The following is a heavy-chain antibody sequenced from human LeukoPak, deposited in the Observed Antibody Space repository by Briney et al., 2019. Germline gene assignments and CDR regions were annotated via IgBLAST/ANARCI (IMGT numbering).Heavy chain of an antibody. CDR1: GNTFTGYY. J-gene: IGHJ5*02. CDR2: INPNSGGT. D-gene: IGHD4-17*01. Sequence: ASVKVSCKASGNTFTGYYMHWVRQAPGQGLEWMGWINPNSGGTNYAQKFQGRVTMTRDTSISTAYMELSRLRSDDTAVYYCAREGLEVTTYNWFDPWGQGTLVTVSS. CDR3: AREGLEVTTYNWFDP. V-gene: IGHV1-2*02.